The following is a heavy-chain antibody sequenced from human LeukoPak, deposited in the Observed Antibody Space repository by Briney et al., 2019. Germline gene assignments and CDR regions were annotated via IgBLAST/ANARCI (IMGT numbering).Heavy chain of an antibody. J-gene: IGHJ4*02. V-gene: IGHV1-69*13. D-gene: IGHD3-3*01. CDR2: IIPIFGTA. CDR1: GGTFSSYA. Sequence: ASVKVSCKASGGTFSSYAISWVRQAPGQGLEWMGGIIPIFGTANYAQKFQGRVTITADESTSTAYMELSSLRSEDTAVYYCARAYDFWSGYYFIEFGYWGQGTLVTVSS. CDR3: ARAYDFWSGYYFIEFGY.